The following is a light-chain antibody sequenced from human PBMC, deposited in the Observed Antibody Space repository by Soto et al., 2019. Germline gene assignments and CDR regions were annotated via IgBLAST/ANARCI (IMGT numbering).Light chain of an antibody. Sequence: QSVLTQPASVSGSPGQSITISCTGTSSDVGLYDYVSWYQQHPGKAPQLMIYAVSNRPSGVSNRFSASKSGNTASLFISGLQAEDEADYYCTSYTTDSSYLFG. CDR1: SSDVGLYDY. V-gene: IGLV2-14*01. J-gene: IGLJ1*01. CDR3: TSYTTDSSYL. CDR2: AVS.